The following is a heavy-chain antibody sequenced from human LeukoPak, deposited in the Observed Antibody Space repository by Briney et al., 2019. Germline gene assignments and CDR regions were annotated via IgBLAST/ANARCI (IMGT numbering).Heavy chain of an antibody. J-gene: IGHJ4*02. CDR3: AKSGPGYSSSWYMSY. CDR1: GFTFSSYA. V-gene: IGHV3-23*01. Sequence: GGSLRLSCAASGFTFSSYAMSWVRQAPGKGLEWVSAISGSGGSTYYADSVKGRFTISRDNSKKTLYLQMNSLRAEDTAVYYCAKSGPGYSSSWYMSYWGQGTLVTVSS. D-gene: IGHD6-13*01. CDR2: ISGSGGST.